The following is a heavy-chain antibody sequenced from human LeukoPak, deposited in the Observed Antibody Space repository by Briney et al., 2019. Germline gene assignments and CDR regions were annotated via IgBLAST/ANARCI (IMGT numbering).Heavy chain of an antibody. V-gene: IGHV1-69*02. Sequence: ASVKVSCKASRGTFSSYTISWVRQAPGQGLEWMGRIIPILGIANYAQKFQGRVTITADKSTSTAYMELSSLRSEDTVVYYCAETYCGGDCYSAADYYYYMDVWGKGTTATVSS. CDR3: AETYCGGDCYSAADYYYYMDV. CDR1: RGTFSSYT. J-gene: IGHJ6*03. D-gene: IGHD2-21*01. CDR2: IIPILGIA.